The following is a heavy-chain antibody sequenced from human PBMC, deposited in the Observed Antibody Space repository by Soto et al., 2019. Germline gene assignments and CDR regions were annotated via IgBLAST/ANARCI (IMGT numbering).Heavy chain of an antibody. J-gene: IGHJ6*02. CDR3: TTLNYGVDV. CDR2: IKSKTDGGAT. Sequence: VGSLRLSCAASGFTFSNTWMSWVRQAPGKGLEWVGHIKSKTDGGATDYAAPVKGRFSVSRDDSKNTLYLQMNSLKTEDTAVYYCTTLNYGVDVWGQGTTVTVYS. V-gene: IGHV3-15*01. CDR1: GFTFSNTW.